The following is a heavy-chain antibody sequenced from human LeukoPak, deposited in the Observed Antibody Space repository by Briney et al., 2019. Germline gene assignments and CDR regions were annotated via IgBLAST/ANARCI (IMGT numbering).Heavy chain of an antibody. V-gene: IGHV1-69*05. Sequence: SVKVSXKASGGTFSSYAISWVRQAPGQGLEWMGRIIPIFGTANYAQKFQGRVTITTDESTSTAYMELSSLRSEDTAVYYCATGDSSGYYYVSFDYWGQGTLVTVSS. CDR2: IIPIFGTA. J-gene: IGHJ4*02. D-gene: IGHD3-22*01. CDR1: GGTFSSYA. CDR3: ATGDSSGYYYVSFDY.